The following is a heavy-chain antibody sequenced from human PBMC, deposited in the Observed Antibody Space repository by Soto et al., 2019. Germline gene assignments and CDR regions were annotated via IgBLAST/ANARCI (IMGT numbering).Heavy chain of an antibody. CDR1: GGTFSSYA. V-gene: IGHV1-69*12. CDR3: ARKRTYYYGSGSQGSLGMDV. Sequence: QVQLVQSGAEVKKPGSSVKVSCKASGGTFSSYAISWVRQAPGQGLEWMGGIIPIFGTANYAQKFQGRVTITADESTSTAYMELSSLRSEDTAVYYCARKRTYYYGSGSQGSLGMDVWGQGTTVTVSS. CDR2: IIPIFGTA. D-gene: IGHD3-10*01. J-gene: IGHJ6*02.